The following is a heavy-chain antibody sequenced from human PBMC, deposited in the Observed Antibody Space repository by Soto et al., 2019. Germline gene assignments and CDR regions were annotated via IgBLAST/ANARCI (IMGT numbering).Heavy chain of an antibody. J-gene: IGHJ4*02. V-gene: IGHV1-2*04. Sequence: ASVKVSCKASGYTFTGYYMHWVRQAPGQGLEWMGWINPNSGGTNYAQKFQGWVTMTRDTSISTAYMELSRLRSEDTAVYYCAAGSYCGGDCYTDYWGQGTLVTVSS. CDR1: GYTFTGYY. CDR3: AAGSYCGGDCYTDY. CDR2: INPNSGGT. D-gene: IGHD2-21*02.